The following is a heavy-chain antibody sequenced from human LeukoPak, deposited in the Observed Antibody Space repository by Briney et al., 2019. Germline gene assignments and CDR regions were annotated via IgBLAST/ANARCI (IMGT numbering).Heavy chain of an antibody. Sequence: SVKVSCKASGGTFSSYAISWVRQAPGQGLEWMGRIIPILGIANYAQKFQGRVTITADKSTSTAYMELSSLRSEDTAVYYYARDSVDSSSWYVGFDYWGQGTLVTVSS. J-gene: IGHJ4*02. V-gene: IGHV1-69*04. CDR1: GGTFSSYA. CDR3: ARDSVDSSSWYVGFDY. CDR2: IIPILGIA. D-gene: IGHD6-13*01.